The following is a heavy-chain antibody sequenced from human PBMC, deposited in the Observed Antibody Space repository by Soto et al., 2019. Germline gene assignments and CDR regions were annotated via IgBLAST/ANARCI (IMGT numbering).Heavy chain of an antibody. CDR2: ISANNGQT. CDR1: GYTFTSYG. D-gene: IGHD5-12*01. CDR3: PRALGGDMVPTSSGAGAGSRDY. V-gene: IGHV1-18*01. J-gene: IGHJ4*02. Sequence: QVQLVQSGTEVKKPGASVKVSCKASGYTFTSYGISWVRQAPGQGLEWMGWISANNGQTDFAPRLQGRVTMTTDTSTSTAYMELRSLRSAHTAVYYWPRALGGDMVPTSSGAGAGSRDYWGQRTQVTVSS.